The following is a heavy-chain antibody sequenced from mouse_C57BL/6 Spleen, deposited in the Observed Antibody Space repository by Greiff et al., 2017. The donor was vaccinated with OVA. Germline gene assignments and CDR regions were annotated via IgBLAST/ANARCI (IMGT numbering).Heavy chain of an antibody. J-gene: IGHJ1*03. CDR2: IRLKSDNYAT. Sequence: EVQVVESGGGLVQPGGSMKLSCVASGFTFSNYWMNWVRQSPEKGLEWVAQIRLKSDNYATHYAESVKGRFTISRDDSKSSVYLQMNNLRAEDTGIYYCTRTGNWYFDVWGTGTTVTVSS. D-gene: IGHD4-1*01. CDR3: TRTGNWYFDV. CDR1: GFTFSNYW. V-gene: IGHV6-3*01.